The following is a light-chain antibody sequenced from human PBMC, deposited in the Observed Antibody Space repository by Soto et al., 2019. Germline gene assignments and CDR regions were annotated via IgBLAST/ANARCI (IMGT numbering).Light chain of an antibody. CDR1: QSVSSNY. Sequence: EIVLTQSPGTLSLSPGERATLSCRASQSVSSNYLAWYQQKPGQAPRLLIYGASSRATGIPDRFSGSGSGTEFTLTISRLEPEDFAVYYCQQYGKSRFIFGPGTKVDIK. V-gene: IGKV3-20*01. CDR3: QQYGKSRFI. CDR2: GAS. J-gene: IGKJ3*01.